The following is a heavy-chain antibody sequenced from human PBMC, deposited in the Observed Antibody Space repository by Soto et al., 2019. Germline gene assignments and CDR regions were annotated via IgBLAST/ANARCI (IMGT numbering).Heavy chain of an antibody. V-gene: IGHV4-59*08. J-gene: IGHJ4*02. Sequence: QVQLQESGPGLVKPSETLSLTCTVSGGSISSYYWSWIRQPPGKGLEWIGYIYYSGSTNYNPSLKSRVPISVDPSKTQFSLKLSSVTAADTAVYYCARLIAGTTLDYWGQGTLVTVSS. CDR3: ARLIAGTTLDY. CDR2: IYYSGST. D-gene: IGHD1-1*01. CDR1: GGSISSYY.